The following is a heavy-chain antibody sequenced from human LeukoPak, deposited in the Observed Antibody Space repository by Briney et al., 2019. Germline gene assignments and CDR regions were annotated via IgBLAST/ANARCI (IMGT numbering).Heavy chain of an antibody. CDR2: ISPKSDFI. J-gene: IGHJ5*02. Sequence: PGGSLKLSCAGSGFSFNYYDMNWVRQAPGKGLEWVSSISPKSDFIYYSDSVRGRFTISRDNAENPLYLQMNSLRAEDTAVYYCARADCSSSTCYLRRSWFDPWGQGTLVTVSS. D-gene: IGHD2-2*01. V-gene: IGHV3-21*01. CDR1: GFSFNYYD. CDR3: ARADCSSSTCYLRRSWFDP.